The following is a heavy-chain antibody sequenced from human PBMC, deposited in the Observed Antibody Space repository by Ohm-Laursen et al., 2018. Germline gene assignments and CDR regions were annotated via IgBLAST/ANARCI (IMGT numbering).Heavy chain of an antibody. V-gene: IGHV4-34*01. Sequence: GTLSLTCAVYGGSFSGYYWSWIRQPPGKGLEWIGEINHSGSTNYNPSLKSRVTISVDTSKNQFSLKLSSVTAADTAVYYCARVGGSGFFSDLGMDVWGQGTTVTVSS. D-gene: IGHD3-10*01. CDR3: ARVGGSGFFSDLGMDV. CDR1: GGSFSGYY. CDR2: INHSGST. J-gene: IGHJ6*02.